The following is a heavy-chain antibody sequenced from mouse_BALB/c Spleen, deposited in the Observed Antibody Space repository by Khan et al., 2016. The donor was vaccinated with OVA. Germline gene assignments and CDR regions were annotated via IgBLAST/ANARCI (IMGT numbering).Heavy chain of an antibody. J-gene: IGHJ3*01. D-gene: IGHD4-1*01. CDR1: GYTFTNYV. V-gene: IGHV1S136*01. CDR2: INTYTAGT. CDR3: AREASSWDFSFPY. Sequence: EVQLQESGPELVEPGASVKMSCKASGYTFTNYVMHWVKQKPGQGLEWIGYINTYTAGTRYNEKFKGKATLTSDISSTTAYMELSSLTSEDSAVYYCAREASSWDFSFPYWGQGTLVTVSA.